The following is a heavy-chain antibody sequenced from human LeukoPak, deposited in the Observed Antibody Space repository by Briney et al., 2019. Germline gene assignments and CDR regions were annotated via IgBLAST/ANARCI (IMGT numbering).Heavy chain of an antibody. CDR3: AREIDGY. V-gene: IGHV1-46*01. D-gene: IGHD5-24*01. Sequence: GASVKVSCKASGGTFSSYAISWVRQAPGQGLEWMGIINPSGGSTSYAQKFQGRVTMTRDTSTSTVYMELSSLRSEDTAVYYCAREIDGYWGQGTLVTVSS. CDR2: INPSGGST. J-gene: IGHJ4*02. CDR1: GGTFSSYA.